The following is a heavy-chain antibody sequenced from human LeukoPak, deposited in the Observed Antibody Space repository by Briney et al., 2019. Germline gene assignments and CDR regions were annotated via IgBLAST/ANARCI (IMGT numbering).Heavy chain of an antibody. J-gene: IGHJ6*03. V-gene: IGHV3-33*01. CDR2: IWYDGSNK. D-gene: IGHD2-2*01. CDR1: GFTFSSYG. CDR3: ARDAEGYCSSTSCYYMDV. Sequence: GGSLRLSCAASGFTFSSYGMHWVRQAPGKGLEWVAVIWYDGSNKYSADSVKGRFTISRDNSKNTLYLQMNSLRAEDTAVYYCARDAEGYCSSTSCYYMDVWGKGTTVTVSS.